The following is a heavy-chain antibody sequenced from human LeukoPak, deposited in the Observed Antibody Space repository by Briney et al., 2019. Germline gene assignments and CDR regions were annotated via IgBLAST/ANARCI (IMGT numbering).Heavy chain of an antibody. J-gene: IGHJ3*02. CDR3: ARSTGYYYGAFDI. CDR2: INHSGST. D-gene: IGHD3-22*01. V-gene: IGHV4-34*01. CDR1: GGSFSGYY. Sequence: PSETLSLTCAVYGGSFSGYYWSWIRQPPGKGLEWIGEINHSGSTNYNPSLKSRVTISVDTSKNQFSLKLSSVSAADTAVYYCARSTGYYYGAFDIWGQGTMVTVSS.